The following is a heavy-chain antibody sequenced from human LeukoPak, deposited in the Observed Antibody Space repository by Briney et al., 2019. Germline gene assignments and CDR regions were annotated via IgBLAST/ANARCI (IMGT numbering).Heavy chain of an antibody. J-gene: IGHJ4*02. D-gene: IGHD2-8*02. CDR1: GGSISSDDYY. CDR3: ARTGGTIDY. V-gene: IGHV4-30-4*01. CDR2: IYYSGST. Sequence: SETLSLTCTVSGGSISSDDYYWSWIRQPPGKGLEWIGYIYYSGSTYYTTSLKSRVTISVETSKNQCSLKLNSVTAAETAVHYCARTGGTIDYWGQGTLVTVSS.